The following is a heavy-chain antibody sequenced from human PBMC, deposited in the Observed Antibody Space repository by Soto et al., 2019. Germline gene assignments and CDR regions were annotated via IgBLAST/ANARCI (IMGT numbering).Heavy chain of an antibody. D-gene: IGHD3-22*01. J-gene: IGHJ3*02. CDR3: ARPTYYYDSSGYYYDRDAFDI. Sequence: PGGSLRLSCAASGFTFSSYSMNWVRQAPGKGLEWVANIKQDGSEKYYVDSVKGRFTISRDNAKNSLYLQMNSLRAEDTAVYYCARPTYYYDSSGYYYDRDAFDIWGQGTMVTVSS. V-gene: IGHV3-7*01. CDR2: IKQDGSEK. CDR1: GFTFSSYS.